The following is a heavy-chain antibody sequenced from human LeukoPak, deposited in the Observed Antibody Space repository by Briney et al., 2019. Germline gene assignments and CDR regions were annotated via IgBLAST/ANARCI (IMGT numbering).Heavy chain of an antibody. CDR2: ISSSSSYI. V-gene: IGHV3-21*01. D-gene: IGHD1-26*01. CDR1: GFTFSSYW. Sequence: GGSLRLSCAASGFTFSSYWMNWVRQAPGKGLEWVSSISSSSSYIYYADSVKGRFTISRDNAKNSLYLQMNSLRAEDTAVYYCARDFSPWELRKILFDYWGQGTLVTVSS. J-gene: IGHJ4*02. CDR3: ARDFSPWELRKILFDY.